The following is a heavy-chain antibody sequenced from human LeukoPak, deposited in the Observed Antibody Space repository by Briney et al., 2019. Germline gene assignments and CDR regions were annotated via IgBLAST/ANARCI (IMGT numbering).Heavy chain of an antibody. CDR2: INPNSGGT. Sequence: ASVKVSCKASGYTFTGYYMHWVRQAPGQGLEWMGWINPNSGGTNYAQKFQGRVTMTRDTSISTAYMELSRLRSDDTAVYYCARVLRDYDFWSGYNPVWYFDYWGQGTLVTVSS. V-gene: IGHV1-2*02. J-gene: IGHJ4*02. CDR3: ARVLRDYDFWSGYNPVWYFDY. CDR1: GYTFTGYY. D-gene: IGHD3-3*01.